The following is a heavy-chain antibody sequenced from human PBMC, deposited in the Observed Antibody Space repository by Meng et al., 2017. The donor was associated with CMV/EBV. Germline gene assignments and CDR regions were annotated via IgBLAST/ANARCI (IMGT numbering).Heavy chain of an antibody. CDR3: ARDLGEQLEGISGPRV. Sequence: GESLKISCAASGFTVSSNYMSWVRQAPGKGLEWVSSISSSSSYIYYADSVKGRFTISRDNSKNTLYLQMNSLRAEDTAVYYCARDLGEQLEGISGPRVWGQGTLVTISS. CDR2: ISSSSSYI. J-gene: IGHJ4*02. CDR1: GFTVSSNY. D-gene: IGHD6-6*01. V-gene: IGHV3-21*01.